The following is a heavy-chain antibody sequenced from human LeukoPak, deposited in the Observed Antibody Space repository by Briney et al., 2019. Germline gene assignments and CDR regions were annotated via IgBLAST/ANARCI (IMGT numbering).Heavy chain of an antibody. D-gene: IGHD2/OR15-2a*01. CDR2: ITGGGGRT. CDR1: GFTFGIYA. V-gene: IGHV3-23*01. J-gene: IGHJ2*01. CDR3: AKGFYGSRYWYFDR. Sequence: GGSLRLSCAASGFTFGIYAMSWVRQAPGKGLEWVSSITGGGGRTYDADSVNGRFTISRDNSKNILYLQMNILRAEDTALYYCAKGFYGSRYWYFDRWGRGTLVTVSS.